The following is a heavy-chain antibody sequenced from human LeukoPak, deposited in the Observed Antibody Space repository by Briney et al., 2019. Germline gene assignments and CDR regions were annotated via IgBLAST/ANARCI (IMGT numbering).Heavy chain of an antibody. Sequence: SETLSLTCTVSGGSISTYYWSWVRQPPGKGLEFIGYIYYTGSTDYNPSLKSRVTISLDSSKNQFSLRLTSVNAADTAVYYCERSYDSHGYFYYGMDVWGQGTTVTVSS. CDR3: ERSYDSHGYFYYGMDV. CDR2: IYYTGST. V-gene: IGHV4-59*01. CDR1: GGSISTYY. J-gene: IGHJ6*02. D-gene: IGHD3-22*01.